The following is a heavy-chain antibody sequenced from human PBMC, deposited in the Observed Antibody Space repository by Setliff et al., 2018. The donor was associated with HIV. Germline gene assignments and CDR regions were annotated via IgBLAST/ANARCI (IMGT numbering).Heavy chain of an antibody. CDR3: ARHRASSSGFPLDF. V-gene: IGHV4-39*01. CDR1: GDSIGSNTFY. J-gene: IGHJ4*02. Sequence: SETLSLTCSVYGDSIGSNTFYWGWLRQPPGKEPEWIGSINHSGNTYYYPSLKSRVTMSVDTSKNQFSLRLSSVTATDTAVYYCARHRASSSGFPLDFWGQGSLGTVSS. CDR2: INHSGNT. D-gene: IGHD6-6*01.